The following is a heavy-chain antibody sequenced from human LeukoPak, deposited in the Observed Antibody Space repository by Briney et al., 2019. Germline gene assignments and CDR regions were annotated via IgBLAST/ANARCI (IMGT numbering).Heavy chain of an antibody. J-gene: IGHJ4*02. Sequence: KTSETLSLTCTVSGGSISSYYWSWIRQPPGKGLEWIGYIYYSGSTNYNPSLKSRVTISVDTSKNQFSLKLSSVTAADTAVYYCARDTRRGYFDYWGQGTLVTVSS. CDR2: IYYSGST. D-gene: IGHD3-10*01. V-gene: IGHV4-59*01. CDR3: ARDTRRGYFDY. CDR1: GGSISSYY.